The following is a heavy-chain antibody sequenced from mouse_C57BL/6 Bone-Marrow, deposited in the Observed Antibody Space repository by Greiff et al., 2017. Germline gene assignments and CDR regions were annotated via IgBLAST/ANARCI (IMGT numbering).Heavy chain of an antibody. J-gene: IGHJ4*01. D-gene: IGHD1-1*01. V-gene: IGHV1-4*01. CDR1: GYTFTSYT. CDR3: ARLEFITTDEGAMDY. Sequence: QVQLKESGAELARPGASVKMSCKASGYTFTSYTMHWVKQRPGQGLEWIGYINPSSGYTKYNQKFKDKATLTADKSSSTAYMQLSSLTSEDSAVYYCARLEFITTDEGAMDYWGQGTSVTVSS. CDR2: INPSSGYT.